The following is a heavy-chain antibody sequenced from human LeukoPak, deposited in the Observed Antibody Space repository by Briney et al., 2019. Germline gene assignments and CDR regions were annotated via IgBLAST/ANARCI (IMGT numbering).Heavy chain of an antibody. CDR2: VSGSGGST. J-gene: IGHJ4*02. V-gene: IGHV3-23*01. Sequence: GRSLRLSCAASGFTLSSYAMSWVRQAPGLGLGCVSAVSGSGGSTYYVDSVRGRFTISRDNPKNTLYLQMNSLRADDTGVYYCEKGAYYGSGSYSHDWGQGALVTV. CDR1: GFTLSSYA. CDR3: EKGAYYGSGSYSHD. D-gene: IGHD3-10*01.